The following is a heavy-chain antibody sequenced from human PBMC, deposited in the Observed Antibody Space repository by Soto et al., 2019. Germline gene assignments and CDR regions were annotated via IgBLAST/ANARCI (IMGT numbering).Heavy chain of an antibody. D-gene: IGHD3-22*01. CDR2: ISSSSSTI. CDR3: ARGPTDSSGYPSYYYYGMDV. J-gene: IGHJ6*02. V-gene: IGHV3-48*02. CDR1: GFTFSSYS. Sequence: GGSLRLSCAASGFTFSSYSMNWVRQAPGKGLEWVSYISSSSSTIYYADSVKGRFTISRDNAKNSLYLQMNSLRDEDTAVYYCARGPTDSSGYPSYYYYGMDVWGQGTTVTVS.